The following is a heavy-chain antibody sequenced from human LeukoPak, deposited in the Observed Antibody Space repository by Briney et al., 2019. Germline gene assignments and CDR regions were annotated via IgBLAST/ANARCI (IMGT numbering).Heavy chain of an antibody. CDR2: INPSGGSI. Sequence: ASVKVSCKASGYSFTTYYMHWVRQAPGQGLEWMGIINPSGGSISYAQKFQGRVTITRDTSTSTVYMELSSLRSEDTAVYYCARQGGSKPLNYFDFWGQRTLVTVSS. CDR1: GYSFTTYY. J-gene: IGHJ4*02. CDR3: ARQGGSKPLNYFDF. V-gene: IGHV1-46*01. D-gene: IGHD2-15*01.